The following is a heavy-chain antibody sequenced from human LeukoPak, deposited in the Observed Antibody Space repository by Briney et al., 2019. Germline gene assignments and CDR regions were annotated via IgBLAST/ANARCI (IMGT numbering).Heavy chain of an antibody. Sequence: PSETLSLTCTVSGGSISSYYWSWIRQPPGKGLEWIGEINHSGSTNYNPSLKSRVTISVDTSKNQFSLKLSSVTAADTAVYYCARRGYSYGYVWGQGTLVTVSS. D-gene: IGHD5-18*01. J-gene: IGHJ4*02. V-gene: IGHV4-34*01. CDR2: INHSGST. CDR3: ARRGYSYGYV. CDR1: GGSISSYY.